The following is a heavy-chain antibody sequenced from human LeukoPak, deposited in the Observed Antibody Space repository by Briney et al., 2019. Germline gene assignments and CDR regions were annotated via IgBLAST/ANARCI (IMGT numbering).Heavy chain of an antibody. CDR2: ISGSGGST. CDR1: GFTFSNYA. J-gene: IGHJ4*02. CDR3: AKATTVFSFDY. V-gene: IGHV3-23*01. Sequence: GGSLRLSCAASGFTFSNYAMSWVRQAPGKGLEWVSSISGSGGSTYDADSVKGRFTISRDNSKNTLFLQMHSLRAGDTAVYYCAKATTVFSFDYWGQGTLVTVSS. D-gene: IGHD4-17*01.